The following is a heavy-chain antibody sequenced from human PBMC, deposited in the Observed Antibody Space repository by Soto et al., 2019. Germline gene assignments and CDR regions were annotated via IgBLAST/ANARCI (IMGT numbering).Heavy chain of an antibody. CDR1: GFTFSSYS. V-gene: IGHV3-21*01. Sequence: EVQLVESGGGLVKPGGSLRLSCAASGFTFSSYSMNWVRQAPGKGLEWVSSISSSSSYIYYADSVKGRFTISRDNAKNSLYLKMNSLRAEDTAVYYCARKPPTVTNYRGVFDIWGKGTMVTVSS. D-gene: IGHD4-17*01. J-gene: IGHJ3*02. CDR2: ISSSSSYI. CDR3: ARKPPTVTNYRGVFDI.